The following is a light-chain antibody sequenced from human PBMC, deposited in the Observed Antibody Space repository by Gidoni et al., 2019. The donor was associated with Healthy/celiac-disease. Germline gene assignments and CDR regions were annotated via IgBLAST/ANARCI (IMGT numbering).Light chain of an antibody. J-gene: IGKJ1*01. Sequence: ELVLTHSPGTLSLSPGERATLSCRASQYVSSSYLAWYQQKPGPAPRPLIYGASSRATGIPDRFSGSGSGTDFTLTISRLEPEDFAVYYCQQYGSSPPWTFXXXTKVEIK. CDR3: QQYGSSPPWT. V-gene: IGKV3-20*01. CDR1: QYVSSSY. CDR2: GAS.